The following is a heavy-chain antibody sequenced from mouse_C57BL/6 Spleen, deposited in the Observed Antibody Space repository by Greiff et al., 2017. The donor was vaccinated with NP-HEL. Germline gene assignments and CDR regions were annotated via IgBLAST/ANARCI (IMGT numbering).Heavy chain of an antibody. CDR3: ARHSYYYGSSYAMDY. Sequence: EVQVVESGGDLVKPGGSLKLSCAASGFTFSSYGMSWVRQTPDKRLEWVATISSGGSYTYYPDSVKGRFTISRDNAKNTLYLQMSSLKSEDTAMYYCARHSYYYGSSYAMDYWGQGTSVTVSS. CDR1: GFTFSSYG. V-gene: IGHV5-6*01. J-gene: IGHJ4*01. D-gene: IGHD1-1*01. CDR2: ISSGGSYT.